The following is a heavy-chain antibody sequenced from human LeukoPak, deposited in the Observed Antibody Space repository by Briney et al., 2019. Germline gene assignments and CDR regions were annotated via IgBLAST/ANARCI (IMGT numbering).Heavy chain of an antibody. Sequence: GGSLRLSCAASGFTFSSYAMHWVRQAPGKGLEWVAVISYDGSNKYYADSVKGRFTISRDNSKNTLYLQMNSLRVEDTAVYYCARDRTEDDTLQYYFDYWGQGTLVTVSS. V-gene: IGHV3-30-3*01. CDR2: ISYDGSNK. CDR1: GFTFSSYA. D-gene: IGHD1-1*01. J-gene: IGHJ4*02. CDR3: ARDRTEDDTLQYYFDY.